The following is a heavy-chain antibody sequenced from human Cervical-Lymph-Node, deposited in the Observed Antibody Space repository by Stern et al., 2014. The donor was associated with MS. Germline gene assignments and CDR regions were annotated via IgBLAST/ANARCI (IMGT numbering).Heavy chain of an antibody. D-gene: IGHD5-24*01. V-gene: IGHV1-18*01. J-gene: IGHJ5*02. CDR1: GYTFSSLG. CDR3: ASGSLEGFDP. CDR2: SSAYNGNT. Sequence: VQLVESGAEVKKPGASVKVSCKASGYTFSSLGISWVRQAPGQGLEWMGWSSAYNGNTSYTQRLRGRVTLTTDTSTSTAYMELRSLTSDDTAVYYCASGSLEGFDPWGQGTLVTVSS.